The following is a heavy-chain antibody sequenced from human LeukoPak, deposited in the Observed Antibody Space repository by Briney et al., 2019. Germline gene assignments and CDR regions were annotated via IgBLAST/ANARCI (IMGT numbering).Heavy chain of an antibody. CDR3: ARADSYSWYGT. D-gene: IGHD5-12*01. V-gene: IGHV3-7*01. J-gene: IGHJ4*02. CDR2: INQDGSER. Sequence: GGSLRLSCAASGFIFSSYAMSWVRQAPGKGLEWVANINQDGSERHYADSVEGRFVIYRDNDKNSVSLQLNSPRVEDTAVYYCARADSYSWYGTWGQGTLVTVSS. CDR1: GFIFSSYA.